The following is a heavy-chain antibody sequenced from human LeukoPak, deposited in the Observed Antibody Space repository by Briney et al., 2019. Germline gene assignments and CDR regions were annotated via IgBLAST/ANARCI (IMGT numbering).Heavy chain of an antibody. CDR3: ARHGSHGSGSYYKIRFDP. J-gene: IGHJ5*02. Sequence: SETLSLTCAVYGGSFSGYYWSWIRQPPGKGLEWIGEINHSGSTNYNPSLKSRVTISVDTSKNQFSLKLSSVTAADTAVYYCARHGSHGSGSYYKIRFDPWGQGTLVTVSS. D-gene: IGHD3-10*01. CDR2: INHSGST. CDR1: GGSFSGYY. V-gene: IGHV4-34*01.